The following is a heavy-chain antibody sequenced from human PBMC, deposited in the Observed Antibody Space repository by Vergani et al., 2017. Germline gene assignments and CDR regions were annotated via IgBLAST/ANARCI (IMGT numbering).Heavy chain of an antibody. CDR3: ARIGPGSGWPRTIDY. J-gene: IGHJ4*02. CDR1: GFSLSTSGMC. Sequence: QVTLRESGPALVKPTQTLTLTCTFSGFSLSTSGMCVSWIRQPPGKALEWLARIDWDDDKYYSTSLKTRLTISKDTSKNQVVLTMTNMDPVDTATCCCARIGPGSGWPRTIDYWGQGTLVTVSS. D-gene: IGHD6-25*01. CDR2: IDWDDDK. V-gene: IGHV2-70*15.